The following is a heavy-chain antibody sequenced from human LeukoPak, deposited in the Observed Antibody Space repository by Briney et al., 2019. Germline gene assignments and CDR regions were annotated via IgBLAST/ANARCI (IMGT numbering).Heavy chain of an antibody. CDR1: GFTFSSYW. CDR3: ARVGRYGDYDY. Sequence: AGGSLRLSCAASGFTFSSYWMSWVRQAPGKGREWVANIKQDGSEKYYVDSVKGRFTISRDNAKNSLYLQMNSLRAEDTAVYYCARVGRYGDYDYWGQGTLVTVSS. CDR2: IKQDGSEK. V-gene: IGHV3-7*01. D-gene: IGHD4-17*01. J-gene: IGHJ4*02.